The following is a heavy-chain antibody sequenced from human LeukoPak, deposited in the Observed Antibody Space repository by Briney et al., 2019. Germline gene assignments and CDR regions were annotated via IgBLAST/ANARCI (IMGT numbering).Heavy chain of an antibody. J-gene: IGHJ4*02. Sequence: PSGTLSLTCTVSGGSVSSGDNYWNWIRQSPGEGLEWIGYIHNSGRTTYNPSLKSRSTILLDTSKNQFSLNLRSVIAADTAVYYCAGLPAHRPLDYWGQGILVTVSS. CDR2: IHNSGRT. D-gene: IGHD2-21*02. V-gene: IGHV4-61*08. CDR3: AGLPAHRPLDY. CDR1: GGSVSSGDNY.